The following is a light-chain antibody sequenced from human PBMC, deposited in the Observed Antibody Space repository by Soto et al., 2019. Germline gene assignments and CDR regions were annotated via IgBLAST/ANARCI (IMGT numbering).Light chain of an antibody. CDR2: DVS. V-gene: IGLV2-14*03. CDR3: SSYTSSSTLSTYV. J-gene: IGLJ1*01. CDR1: SSDVGVYNY. Sequence: QSVLAQPASVSGSPGQSITISCTVTSSDVGVYNYVSWYQHHPGKAPKLMIYDVSNRPSGVSNRFSGSKSGNTASLIISGLQAEDEADYYCSSYTSSSTLSTYVFGTGTKVTVL.